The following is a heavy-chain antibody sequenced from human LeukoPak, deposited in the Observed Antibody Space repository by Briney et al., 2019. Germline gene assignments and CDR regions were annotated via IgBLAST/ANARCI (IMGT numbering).Heavy chain of an antibody. CDR3: ARLLVATPGVDP. Sequence: GGSLRLSCAASGFTFSSYEMHWVRQAPGKGLEWVADISSSGTTIYYADSVKGRFTISRDNAKNSLYLQMNSLSAEDTAVYYCARLLVATPGVDPWGQGTLVTVSS. D-gene: IGHD5-12*01. CDR2: ISSSGTTI. CDR1: GFTFSSYE. J-gene: IGHJ5*02. V-gene: IGHV3-48*03.